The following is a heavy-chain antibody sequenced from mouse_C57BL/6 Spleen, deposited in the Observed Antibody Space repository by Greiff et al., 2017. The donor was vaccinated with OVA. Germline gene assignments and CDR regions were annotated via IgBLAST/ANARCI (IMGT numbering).Heavy chain of an antibody. D-gene: IGHD2-10*01. CDR2: INYDGSST. CDR1: GFTFSDYY. V-gene: IGHV5-16*01. CDR3: ARAYYGNYDY. J-gene: IGHJ2*01. Sequence: EVKLVESEGGLVQPGRSMKLSCTASGFTFSDYYMAWVRQVPEKGLECVANINYDGSSTYYLDSLKSRFIISRDNAKNILYLQMSSLKSEDTATYYCARAYYGNYDYWGQGTTLTVSS.